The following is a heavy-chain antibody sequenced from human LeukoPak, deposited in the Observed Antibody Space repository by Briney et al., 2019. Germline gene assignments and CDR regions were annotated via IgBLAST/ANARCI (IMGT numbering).Heavy chain of an antibody. Sequence: GGSLRLSFAASGFPYTNYAMNWVRQAPEKGLEWVSVISGSGRSTYYADSVKGRFTISRDKSKNTLYLQMNSLRAEDTAIYYCAKSVVNSGTYIPFDYWGRGTLVTVSS. CDR1: GFPYTNYA. CDR3: AKSVVNSGTYIPFDY. V-gene: IGHV3-23*01. CDR2: ISGSGRST. D-gene: IGHD1-26*01. J-gene: IGHJ4*02.